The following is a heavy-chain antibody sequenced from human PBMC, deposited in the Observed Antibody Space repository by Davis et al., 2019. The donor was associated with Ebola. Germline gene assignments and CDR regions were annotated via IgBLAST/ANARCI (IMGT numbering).Heavy chain of an antibody. D-gene: IGHD5-24*01. CDR2: ISGSGGDP. CDR1: GFSFSSYG. Sequence: PGGSLRLSCVASGFSFSSYGMYWVRQAPGKGLEWVSRISGSGGDPHYADSVKGRFTISRDNSKNTLYLQMNSLRAEDTAVYYCAKRSLDGYIDYWGQGTLVTVSS. J-gene: IGHJ4*02. V-gene: IGHV3-23*01. CDR3: AKRSLDGYIDY.